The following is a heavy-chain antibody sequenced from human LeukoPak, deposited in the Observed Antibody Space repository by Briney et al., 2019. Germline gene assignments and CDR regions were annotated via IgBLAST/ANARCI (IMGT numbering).Heavy chain of an antibody. CDR3: ATLYTGTTSWFDP. CDR2: FDPEDGET. D-gene: IGHD1-1*01. CDR1: GYTLTELS. J-gene: IGHJ5*02. V-gene: IGHV1-24*01. Sequence: ASVEVSCKVSGYTLTELSMHWVRQAPGKGLEWMGGFDPEDGETIYAQKFQGRVTMTEDTSTDTAYMELSSLGSEDTAVYYCATLYTGTTSWFDPWGQGTLVTVSS.